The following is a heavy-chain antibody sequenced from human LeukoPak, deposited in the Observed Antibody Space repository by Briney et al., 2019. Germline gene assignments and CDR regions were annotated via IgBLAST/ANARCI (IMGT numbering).Heavy chain of an antibody. CDR2: ISYDGSNK. J-gene: IGHJ4*02. Sequence: XGSLRLSCAASGFTFSSYGMHWVRQAPGKGVEWVAVISYDGSNKYYADSVKGRFTISRDNSKNTLYLQMNSLSAEDTAVYYCATDQYSSGWSLDYWGQGTLVTVSS. CDR1: GFTFSSYG. V-gene: IGHV3-30*03. CDR3: ATDQYSSGWSLDY. D-gene: IGHD6-19*01.